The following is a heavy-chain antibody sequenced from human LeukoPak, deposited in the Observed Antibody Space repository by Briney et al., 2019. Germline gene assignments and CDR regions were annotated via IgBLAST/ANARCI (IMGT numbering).Heavy chain of an antibody. CDR1: GGSISSSSYY. D-gene: IGHD6-6*01. J-gene: IGHJ4*02. CDR2: IYYSGST. CDR3: ARRGIAARPFDY. V-gene: IGHV4-39*01. Sequence: SETLSLTCTVSGGSISSSSYYWGWIRQPPGKGLEWIGRIYYSGSTYYNPSLKSRVTISVDTSKNHFSLKLSSMTAADTAVYYCARRGIAARPFDYWGQGTLVTVSS.